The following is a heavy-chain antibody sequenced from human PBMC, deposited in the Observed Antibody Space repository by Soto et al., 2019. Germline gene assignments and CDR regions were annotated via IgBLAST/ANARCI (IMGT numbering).Heavy chain of an antibody. CDR2: IHYSGST. Sequence: QVHLQESGPGLVKPSETLSLTCIVSGGSVTSGTYYWSWVRQPPGKALEWIGYIHYSGSTNYNPSLRSRVTISIDTSKNQFFLKVNSVTAADTAVYFCAKGAPARFYSNSNWFDPWGQGTLVTVSS. D-gene: IGHD4-4*01. V-gene: IGHV4-61*01. J-gene: IGHJ5*02. CDR3: AKGAPARFYSNSNWFDP. CDR1: GGSVTSGTYY.